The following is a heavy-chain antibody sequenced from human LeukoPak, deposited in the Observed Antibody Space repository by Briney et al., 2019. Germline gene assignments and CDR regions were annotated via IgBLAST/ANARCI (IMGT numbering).Heavy chain of an antibody. CDR1: GFTFSNYW. Sequence: GGSLRLSCTASGFTFSNYWMSWVRQAPGKGLEWVASIKQDGSDKYYVDSVKGQFTISRDNAKNSLYLQMNSLRAEDTAVYYCARGGYNYFDYWGQGTLVTVSS. CDR2: IKQDGSDK. D-gene: IGHD5-12*01. V-gene: IGHV3-7*03. CDR3: ARGGYNYFDY. J-gene: IGHJ4*02.